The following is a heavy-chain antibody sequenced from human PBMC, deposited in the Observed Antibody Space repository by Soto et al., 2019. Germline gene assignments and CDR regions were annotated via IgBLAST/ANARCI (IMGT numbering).Heavy chain of an antibody. J-gene: IGHJ4*02. CDR2: ISYDGSDK. V-gene: IGHV3-30-3*01. D-gene: IGHD6-13*01. Sequence: PGGSLRLSCAASGFTFSSYAMHWVRQAPGKGLEWVALISYDGSDKDYADSVKGRFTISRDNSKNTLYLQMNSLRAEDTAVYYCARDGGGQQQLPQPYFDYWGQGTLVTV. CDR3: ARDGGGQQQLPQPYFDY. CDR1: GFTFSSYA.